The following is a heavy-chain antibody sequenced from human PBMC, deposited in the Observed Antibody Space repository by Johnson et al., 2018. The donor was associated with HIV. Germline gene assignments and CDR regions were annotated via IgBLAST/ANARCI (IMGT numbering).Heavy chain of an antibody. J-gene: IGHJ3*02. CDR3: ASSVPGSWYSSSAFDI. CDR2: VSYDGSNK. D-gene: IGHD6-19*01. Sequence: QVQLVESGGGVVQPGRSLRLSCAASGFTFTSYAMHWVRQAPGKGLEWVAVVSYDGSNKYYADSVKGRFTISRDNSKNKLYLQMNSLRAEETAVYYCASSVPGSWYSSSAFDIWGQGTMCTVSS. CDR1: GFTFTSYA. V-gene: IGHV3-30-3*01.